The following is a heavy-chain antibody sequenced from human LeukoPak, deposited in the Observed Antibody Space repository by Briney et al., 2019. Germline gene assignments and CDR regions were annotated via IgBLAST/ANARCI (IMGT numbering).Heavy chain of an antibody. J-gene: IGHJ4*02. CDR3: ARLINNWNDY. CDR1: GFTFSSYD. Sequence: PGGSLRLSCAASGFTFSSYDMHWVRQAPGKGLEWVAFIRYDGSNKYYADSVKGRFTISRDNSKNTLYLQMNSLRAEDTAVYYCARLINNWNDYWGQGTLVTVSS. V-gene: IGHV3-30*02. D-gene: IGHD1-20*01. CDR2: IRYDGSNK.